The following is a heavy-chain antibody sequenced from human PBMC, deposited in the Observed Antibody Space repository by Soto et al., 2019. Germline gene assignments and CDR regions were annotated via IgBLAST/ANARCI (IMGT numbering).Heavy chain of an antibody. V-gene: IGHV5-10-1*01. CDR1: GYTFSAFW. CDR3: ARHGGGFYYYYGMDV. J-gene: IGHJ6*02. CDR2: IDPRDSYS. D-gene: IGHD3-16*01. Sequence: GESLRISCQASGYTFSAFWITWVRQMPGKGLEWMATIDPRDSYSNYSLSFQGHVTISADKSIGSAYLHWSTLEASDTAIYYCARHGGGFYYYYGMDVWGQGTTVTVSS.